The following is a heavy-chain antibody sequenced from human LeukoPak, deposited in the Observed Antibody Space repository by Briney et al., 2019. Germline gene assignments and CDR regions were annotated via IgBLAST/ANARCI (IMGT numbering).Heavy chain of an antibody. Sequence: SSETLSLTCTVSGVSISSGGYYWRWIRQHPGRGLEWIGYIYYSGSTYYNPSLKSRVTISVDTSKNQFSLRLSSVTAADTAVYYCARVRGYCSSTTCYYDYWGQGTLVTVSS. V-gene: IGHV4-31*03. D-gene: IGHD2-2*01. CDR2: IYYSGST. J-gene: IGHJ4*02. CDR3: ARVRGYCSSTTCYYDY. CDR1: GVSISSGGYY.